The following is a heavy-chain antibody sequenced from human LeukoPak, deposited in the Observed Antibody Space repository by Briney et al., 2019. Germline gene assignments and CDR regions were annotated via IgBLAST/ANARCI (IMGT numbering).Heavy chain of an antibody. CDR3: ASHSSGYFDY. V-gene: IGHV3-53*01. Sequence: TGGSLRLSCAASGFTVSSNYMSWVRQAPGKGLEWVSVIYSGGSTYYADSVKGRFTISRDNSKNTLYLQMNSLRAEDTAVYYCASHSSGYFDYWGQGTLVTVSS. J-gene: IGHJ4*02. CDR1: GFTVSSNY. CDR2: IYSGGST. D-gene: IGHD3-22*01.